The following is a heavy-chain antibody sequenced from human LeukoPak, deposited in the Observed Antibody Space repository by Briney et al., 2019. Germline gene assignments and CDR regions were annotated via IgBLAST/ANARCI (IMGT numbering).Heavy chain of an antibody. CDR3: AKAYDYVWGSYRSGSTFAY. J-gene: IGHJ4*02. Sequence: GGSLRLSCAASGFTFSSYAMSWVRQAPGKGLEWVSAISGSGGSTYYADSVKGRFTISRDNSKNTLYLQMNSLRAEDTAVYYCAKAYDYVWGSYRSGSTFAYWGQGTLVTVSS. CDR2: ISGSGGST. V-gene: IGHV3-23*01. CDR1: GFTFSSYA. D-gene: IGHD3-16*02.